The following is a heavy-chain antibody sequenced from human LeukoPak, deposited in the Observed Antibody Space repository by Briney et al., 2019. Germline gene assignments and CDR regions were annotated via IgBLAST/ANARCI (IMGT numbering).Heavy chain of an antibody. CDR2: ISYDGSNK. D-gene: IGHD2-8*02. J-gene: IGHJ4*02. V-gene: IGHV3-30-3*01. CDR1: GFTFSSYT. Sequence: GSLRLSCAASGFTFSSYTMHWVRQAPGKGLEWVAVISYDGSNKYYVDSVKGRFTISRDNSKNTLYLQMNSLRAEDTAVYYCARDWSGPWDYWGQGTLVTVSS. CDR3: ARDWSGPWDY.